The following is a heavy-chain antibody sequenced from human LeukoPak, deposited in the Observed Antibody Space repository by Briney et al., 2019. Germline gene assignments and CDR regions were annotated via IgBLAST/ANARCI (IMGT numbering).Heavy chain of an antibody. D-gene: IGHD5-12*01. CDR1: GFTFSSYA. J-gene: IGHJ4*02. V-gene: IGHV3-30-3*02. Sequence: PGGSLRLSSAASGFTFSSYAMHWVRQAPGKGLEWVAVISYDGSNKYYADSVKGRFTISRDNSKNTLYLQMNSLRAEDTAVYYCAKLGGFVATSPIDYWGQGTLVTVSS. CDR3: AKLGGFVATSPIDY. CDR2: ISYDGSNK.